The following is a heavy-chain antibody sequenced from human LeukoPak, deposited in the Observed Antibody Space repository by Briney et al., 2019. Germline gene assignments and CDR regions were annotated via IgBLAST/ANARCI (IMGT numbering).Heavy chain of an antibody. V-gene: IGHV1-69*06. J-gene: IGHJ4*02. CDR1: GGTFSSYA. D-gene: IGHD2-2*01. CDR2: IIPIFGTA. CDR3: ARVAPYCSSTSCYFNY. Sequence: SVKVSCRASGGTFSSYAISWVRQAPGQGLEWMGGIIPIFGTANYAQKFQGRVTITADKSTSTAYMELSSLRSEDTAVYYCARVAPYCSSTSCYFNYWGQGTLVTVSS.